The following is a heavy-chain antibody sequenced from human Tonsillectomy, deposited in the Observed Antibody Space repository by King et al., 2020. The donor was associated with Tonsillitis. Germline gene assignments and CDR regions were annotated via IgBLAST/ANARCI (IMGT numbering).Heavy chain of an antibody. CDR3: ARDRPDYYDSSGPDY. CDR1: GYTFTSYY. CDR2: INPSGGST. Sequence: QLVQSGAEVKKPGASVKVSCKASGYTFTSYYMHWVRQAPGQGLEWMGIINPSGGSTSYAQKFQGRVTMTRDTSTSTVYMELSSLRSEDTAGYYCARDRPDYYDSSGPDYWGQGTLVTVSS. V-gene: IGHV1-46*03. D-gene: IGHD3-22*01. J-gene: IGHJ4*02.